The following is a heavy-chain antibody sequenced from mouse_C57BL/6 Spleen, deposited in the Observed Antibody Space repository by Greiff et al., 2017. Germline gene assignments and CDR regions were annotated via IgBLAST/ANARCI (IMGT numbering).Heavy chain of an antibody. Sequence: EVKLQESGEGLVKPGGSLKLSCAASGFTFSSYAMSWVRQTPEKRLEWVAYISSGGDYIYYADTVKGRFTISRDNARNTLYLQMSSLKSEDTAMYYCTRGELAWFAYWGQGTLVTVSA. CDR1: GFTFSSYA. CDR3: TRGELAWFAY. D-gene: IGHD4-1*01. CDR2: ISSGGDYI. V-gene: IGHV5-9-1*02. J-gene: IGHJ3*01.